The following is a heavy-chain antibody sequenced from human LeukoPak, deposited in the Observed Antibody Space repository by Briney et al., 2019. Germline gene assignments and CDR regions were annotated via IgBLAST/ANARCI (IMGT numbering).Heavy chain of an antibody. Sequence: GGSLRLSCAASGFTFSSYAMSWVRQAPGKGLEWVSSIISGTYIYYADSVKGRFTISRDNAKNSLYLQMNSLRAEDTAVYYCARDFAQTGDYHHFDYWGQGTPVTVSS. J-gene: IGHJ4*02. V-gene: IGHV3-21*01. CDR1: GFTFSSYA. CDR3: ARDFAQTGDYHHFDY. D-gene: IGHD7-27*01. CDR2: IISGTYI.